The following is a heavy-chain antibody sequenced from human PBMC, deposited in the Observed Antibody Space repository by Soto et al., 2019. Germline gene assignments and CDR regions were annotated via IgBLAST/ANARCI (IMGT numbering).Heavy chain of an antibody. D-gene: IGHD5-18*01. CDR1: GGSISSSSYY. CDR2: IYYSGST. Sequence: SSETLSLTCTVSGGSISSSSYYWGWIRQPPGKGLEWIGSIYYSGSTYYNPSLKSRVTISVDTSKNQFSLKLSSVTAADTAVYCCARLGYSYGYGDYYGMDVWGQGTTVTVSS. J-gene: IGHJ6*02. CDR3: ARLGYSYGYGDYYGMDV. V-gene: IGHV4-39*01.